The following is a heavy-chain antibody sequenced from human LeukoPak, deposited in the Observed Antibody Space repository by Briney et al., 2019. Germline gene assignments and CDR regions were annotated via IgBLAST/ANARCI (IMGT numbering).Heavy chain of an antibody. Sequence: AGGSLRLSCAASGFTFSDYYMSWIRQAPGKGLEWLSYISSAASAIYYADSVRGRFTISRDNTNNSLLLQMNSLRAEDSAVYYCARVAVAGTIHWGQGTLVTVSS. D-gene: IGHD6-19*01. CDR1: GFTFSDYY. CDR2: ISSAASAI. CDR3: ARVAVAGTIH. V-gene: IGHV3-11*04. J-gene: IGHJ4*02.